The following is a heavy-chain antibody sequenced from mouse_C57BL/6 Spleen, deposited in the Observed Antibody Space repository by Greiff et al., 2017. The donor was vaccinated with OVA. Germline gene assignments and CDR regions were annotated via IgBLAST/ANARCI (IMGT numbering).Heavy chain of an antibody. D-gene: IGHD1-1*01. CDR1: GYAFSSSW. CDR2: IYPGDGDT. J-gene: IGHJ1*03. CDR3: ARSGYGSSLYWYFDV. V-gene: IGHV1-82*01. Sequence: VQVVESGPELVKPGASVKISCKASGYAFSSSWMNWVKQRPGKGLEWIGRIYPGDGDTNYNGKFKGKAPLTADKSSSTAYMQLSSLTSEDSAVYFCARSGYGSSLYWYFDVWGTGTTVTVSS.